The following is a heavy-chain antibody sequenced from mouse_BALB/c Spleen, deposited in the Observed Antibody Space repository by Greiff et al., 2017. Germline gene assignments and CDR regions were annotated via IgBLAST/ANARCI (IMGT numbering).Heavy chain of an antibody. V-gene: IGHV1-55*01. CDR1: GYNFTSYW. J-gene: IGHJ2*01. CDR3: ASMIPYLDY. D-gene: IGHD2-3*01. CDR2: IYPGSGST. Sequence: QVQLQQPGAELVKPGTSVKLSCKASGYNFTSYWINWVKLRPGQGLEWIGDIYPGSGSTNYNEKFKSKATLTVDTSSSTAYMQLSSLASEDSALYYCASMIPYLDYWGQGTTLTVAS.